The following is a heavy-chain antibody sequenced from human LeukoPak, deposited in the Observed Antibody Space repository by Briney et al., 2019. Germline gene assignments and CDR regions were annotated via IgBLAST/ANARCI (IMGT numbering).Heavy chain of an antibody. D-gene: IGHD3-10*01. V-gene: IGHV3-23*01. CDR1: GFTFSSYA. CDR2: INGSGGST. J-gene: IGHJ4*02. Sequence: GGSLRLSCAASGFTFSSYAMSWVRQAPGKGLEWVSAINGSGGSTYYADSVKGRFTISRDNSKNTLYLQMNSLRAEDTAVYYCAKDQAMVRGVILFDYWGQGTLVTVSS. CDR3: AKDQAMVRGVILFDY.